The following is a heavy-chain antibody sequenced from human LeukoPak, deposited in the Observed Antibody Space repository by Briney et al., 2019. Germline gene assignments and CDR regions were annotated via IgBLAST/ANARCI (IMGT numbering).Heavy chain of an antibody. CDR3: ARDRRIRGTYYYYGMDV. J-gene: IGHJ6*02. CDR1: GFTFSSYE. D-gene: IGHD3-16*01. Sequence: GGSLRLSCAVSGFTFSSYEMNWVRQAPGKGLGWVSFISSRGNTIYYADSVKGRFTISRDNAKNSVYLRMNSLRAEDTAVYYCARDRRIRGTYYYYGMDVWGHGTTVTVSS. V-gene: IGHV3-48*03. CDR2: ISSRGNTI.